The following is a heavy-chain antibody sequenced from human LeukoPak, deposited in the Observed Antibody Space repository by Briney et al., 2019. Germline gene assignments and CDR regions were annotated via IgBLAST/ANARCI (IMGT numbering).Heavy chain of an antibody. V-gene: IGHV3-66*01. Sequence: PGGSRRLSWAASGVTVSRNYLSWVRQAPGKGLEWVSVIYSGGTTYYADSVKGRFTVSRDNSKNTLYLQVNSLRAEDTAVYYCVRDKGNDVGHTWGQGTLVTVSS. CDR1: GVTVSRNY. J-gene: IGHJ5*02. CDR3: VRDKGNDVGHT. D-gene: IGHD1-1*01. CDR2: IYSGGTT.